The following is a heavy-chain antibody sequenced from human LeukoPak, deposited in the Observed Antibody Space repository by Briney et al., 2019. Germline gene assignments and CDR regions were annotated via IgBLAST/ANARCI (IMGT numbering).Heavy chain of an antibody. V-gene: IGHV3-15*01. Sequence: GGSLRLSCAASGFTFSSYAMSWVRQARGKGLEWVGRIKSTDDGGAIDYAAPVKGRFTISRDDSKHTVYLQMDRLKTEDTALYYCTTGIIFPAGTLFWGQGTLVTVSS. CDR2: IKSTDDGGAI. J-gene: IGHJ4*02. CDR1: GFTFSSYA. D-gene: IGHD1-14*01. CDR3: TTGIIFPAGTLF.